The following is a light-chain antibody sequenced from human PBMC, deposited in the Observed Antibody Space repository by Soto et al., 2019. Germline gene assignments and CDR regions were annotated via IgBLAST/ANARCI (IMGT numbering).Light chain of an antibody. Sequence: RLTQSPSSLSASVGDTVTISCRASQDISTYLAWYQQKTGKAPTLLIFVASSLHNGVPPRFAGSGSGSEFTLTINRLQPDDFATYFCQHYTLYSAPFGQGTRV. CDR3: QHYTLYSAP. CDR2: VAS. CDR1: QDISTY. J-gene: IGKJ5*01. V-gene: IGKV1-5*01.